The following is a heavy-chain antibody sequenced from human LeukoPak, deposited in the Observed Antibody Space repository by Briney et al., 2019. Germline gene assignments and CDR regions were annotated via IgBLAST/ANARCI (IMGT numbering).Heavy chain of an antibody. J-gene: IGHJ4*02. V-gene: IGHV3-11*06. Sequence: KSGGSLRLSCAASGFTVSSDYMSWIRQAPGKGLEWLSYISSGSSDTNYADSVKGRFTISRDNAKKSLYLQMNSLRAEDTAVYYCVRTAGRDGGIWGQGTLVTVSS. D-gene: IGHD1-26*01. CDR1: GFTVSSDY. CDR2: ISSGSSDT. CDR3: VRTAGRDGGI.